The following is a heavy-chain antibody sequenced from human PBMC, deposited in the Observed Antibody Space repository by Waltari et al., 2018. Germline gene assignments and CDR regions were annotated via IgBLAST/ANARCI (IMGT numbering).Heavy chain of an antibody. J-gene: IGHJ4*02. D-gene: IGHD3-9*01. CDR2: IRGSVDSV. CDR3: ARDWRRSLEYLDWLLFALDY. Sequence: ELQLLEAGGGLVQPGGSLRLSCGASGFTFSSHAMSWVRQAPGKGFGCVSAIRGSVDSVFYAESATGRFTVSRDNSENTLFLEMNSLRAEDTAVYFCARDWRRSLEYLDWLLFALDYWGQGTLVTVSS. V-gene: IGHV3-23*01. CDR1: GFTFSSHA.